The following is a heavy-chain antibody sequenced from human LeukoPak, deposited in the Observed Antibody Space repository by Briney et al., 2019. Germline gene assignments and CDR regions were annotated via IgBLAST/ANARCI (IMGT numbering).Heavy chain of an antibody. J-gene: IGHJ5*02. D-gene: IGHD3-22*01. CDR3: ARRLNTYYYDSSGYNWFDP. CDR2: ISAYNGNT. Sequence: ASVKVSYKASGYTFTSYGISWVRQAPGQGLEWMGWISAYNGNTNYAQKLQGRVTMTTDTSTSTAYMELRSLRSDDTAVYYCARRLNTYYYDSSGYNWFDPWGQGTLVTVSS. CDR1: GYTFTSYG. V-gene: IGHV1-18*01.